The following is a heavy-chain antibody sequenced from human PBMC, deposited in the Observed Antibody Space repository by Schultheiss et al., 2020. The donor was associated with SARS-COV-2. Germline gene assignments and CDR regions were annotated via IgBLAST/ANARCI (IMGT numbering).Heavy chain of an antibody. CDR3: ARSGGDYVWGTEFDP. D-gene: IGHD3-16*01. CDR1: GFTFSSYS. J-gene: IGHJ5*02. Sequence: GGSLRLSYAASGFTFSSYSMNWVRQAPGKGLEWVSYISSSSSTIYYADSVKGRFTISRDNAKNSLYLQMNSLRAEDTAVYYCARSGGDYVWGTEFDPWGQGTLVTVSS. CDR2: ISSSSSTI. V-gene: IGHV3-48*01.